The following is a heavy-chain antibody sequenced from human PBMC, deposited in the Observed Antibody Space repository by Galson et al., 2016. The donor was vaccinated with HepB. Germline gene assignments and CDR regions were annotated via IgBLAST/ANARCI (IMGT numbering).Heavy chain of an antibody. J-gene: IGHJ2*01. CDR2: ISSSSNFI. Sequence: SLRLSCAASGFDFSSYRMNWVRQAPGKGLDWVATISSSSNFIYYADSVKGRFTISRDNAEDSLDLQMNSLTVGDTAVYYCVREGLSRNWDDWYFDLWGRAPWSLSPQ. CDR1: GFDFSSYR. CDR3: VREGLSRNWDDWYFDL. D-gene: IGHD1-1*01. V-gene: IGHV3-21*01.